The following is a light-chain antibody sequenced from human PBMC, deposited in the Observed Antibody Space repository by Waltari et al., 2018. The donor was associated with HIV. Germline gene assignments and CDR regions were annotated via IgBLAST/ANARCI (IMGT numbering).Light chain of an antibody. CDR1: KYVDKY. CDR3: QQGYSTLLYT. Sequence: DIQMTQFPSSLSASIGGRVVITCRATKYVDKYFNWYQLKLGKAPKLLIFAASSLQSGASSRFIGSGFGTDFTLAISDLHSEDAGTYFCQQGYSTLLYTFGQGTKVEIK. J-gene: IGKJ2*01. CDR2: AAS. V-gene: IGKV1-39*01.